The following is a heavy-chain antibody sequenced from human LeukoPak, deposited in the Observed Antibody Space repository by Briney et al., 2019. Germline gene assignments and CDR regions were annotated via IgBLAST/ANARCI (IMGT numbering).Heavy chain of an antibody. CDR3: ARDRSPVTTSLFDY. CDR1: GFTFSSYS. J-gene: IGHJ4*02. Sequence: PGGSLRLSCAASGFTFSSYSMNWVRQAPGRGLEWVSSISSSSSYIYYADSVRGRFTISRDNAKNSLCLQMNSLRAEDTAVYYCARDRSPVTTSLFDYWGQGTLVTVSS. CDR2: ISSSSSYI. V-gene: IGHV3-21*01. D-gene: IGHD4-11*01.